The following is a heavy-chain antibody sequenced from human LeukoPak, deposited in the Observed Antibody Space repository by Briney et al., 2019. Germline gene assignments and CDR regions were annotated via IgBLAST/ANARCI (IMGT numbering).Heavy chain of an antibody. CDR3: ARTGWLLPDDAFDI. D-gene: IGHD3-22*01. Sequence: ASVKVSYKASGYTFTSYGISWVRQAPGQGLEWMGWISAYNGNTNYAQKLQGRVTMTTDTSTSTAYMELRSLRSDDTAVYYCARTGWLLPDDAFDIWGQGTMVTVSS. CDR2: ISAYNGNT. V-gene: IGHV1-18*01. J-gene: IGHJ3*02. CDR1: GYTFTSYG.